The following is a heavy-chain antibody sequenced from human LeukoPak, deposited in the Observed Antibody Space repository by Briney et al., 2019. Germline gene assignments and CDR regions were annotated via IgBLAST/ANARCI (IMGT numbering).Heavy chain of an antibody. Sequence: SETLSLTCSVSGGSMSSYYWGWIRQPPGKGLEWIGSIYYSGSTYYNPSLKSRVTMSVDTSKNQFSLKLSSVTAADTAVYYCARGENSSSWYPKAFDIWGQGTMVTVSS. D-gene: IGHD6-13*01. J-gene: IGHJ3*02. CDR3: ARGENSSSWYPKAFDI. V-gene: IGHV4-39*07. CDR2: IYYSGST. CDR1: GGSMSSYY.